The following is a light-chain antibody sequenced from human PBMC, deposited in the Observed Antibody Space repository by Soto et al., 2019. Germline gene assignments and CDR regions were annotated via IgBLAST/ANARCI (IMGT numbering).Light chain of an antibody. CDR1: QSVLFDSNRKNY. CDR2: WAS. CDR3: QQYYETPYT. V-gene: IGKV4-1*01. Sequence: DFVMTQSPDSLAVSLGERATINCKSSQSVLFDSNRKNYLAWYRQKPGQPPKLIIYWASIRESGVPDRFSGSGSGTEFTLTISSLQAEDVAVYYCQQYYETPYTFGQGTKLEIK. J-gene: IGKJ2*01.